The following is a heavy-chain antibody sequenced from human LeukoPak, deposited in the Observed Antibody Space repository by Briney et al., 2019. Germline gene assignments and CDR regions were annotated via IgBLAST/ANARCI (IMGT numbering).Heavy chain of an antibody. D-gene: IGHD3-9*01. V-gene: IGHV3-9*01. J-gene: IGHJ6*03. CDR3: AKDRGLYFRYYYYMDV. Sequence: PGGSLRLSCAASGFTFDDYAMHWVRQAPGKGLEWVSGISWYSGSIGYADSVKGRFTISRDNAKNSLYLQMNSLRAEDTALYYCAKDRGLYFRYYYYMDVWGKGTTVTASS. CDR1: GFTFDDYA. CDR2: ISWYSGSI.